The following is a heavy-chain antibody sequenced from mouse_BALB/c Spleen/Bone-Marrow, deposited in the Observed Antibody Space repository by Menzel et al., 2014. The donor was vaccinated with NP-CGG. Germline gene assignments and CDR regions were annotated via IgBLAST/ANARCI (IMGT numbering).Heavy chain of an antibody. V-gene: IGHV1-14*01. Sequence: EVQLQESGPELVKPGASVKMSCKASGYSFASYAIQWVKQKPGQGLEWIGYVNPYNDGSNYNEKFKGKATLTSDKSSSTAYMELSILTSEDSAIYYYAKWDYRYRRVWFDYGGQGTLVTGAA. CDR2: VNPYNDGS. CDR3: AKWDYRYRRVWFDY. J-gene: IGHJ3*01. D-gene: IGHD2-14*01. CDR1: GYSFASYA.